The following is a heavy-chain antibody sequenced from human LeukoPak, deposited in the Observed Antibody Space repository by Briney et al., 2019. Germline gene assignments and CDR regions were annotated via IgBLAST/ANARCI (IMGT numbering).Heavy chain of an antibody. Sequence: ASVKVSCKASGYTFTSYDINWVRQATGQGLEWMGWMNPNSGTTHYAQKFQGRVAITRNTSISTAYMELSSLRSEDTAVYYCARGRISGFLEWLATDYWGQGTLVTVSS. D-gene: IGHD3-3*01. CDR3: ARGRISGFLEWLATDY. V-gene: IGHV1-8*03. J-gene: IGHJ4*02. CDR1: GYTFTSYD. CDR2: MNPNSGTT.